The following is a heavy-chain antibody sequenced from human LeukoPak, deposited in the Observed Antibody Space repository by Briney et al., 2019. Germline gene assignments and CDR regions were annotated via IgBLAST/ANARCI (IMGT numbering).Heavy chain of an antibody. J-gene: IGHJ4*02. V-gene: IGHV3-20*04. Sequence: GGSLRLSCAASGFTFDDYGMSWVRHAPGKGLEWVSGINWNGGSTGYADSVKGRFTISRDNAKNSLYLQMNSLRAEDTALYYCARSRGQSAYYGSGSYMDYWGQGTLVTVSS. CDR1: GFTFDDYG. CDR3: ARSRGQSAYYGSGSYMDY. D-gene: IGHD3-10*01. CDR2: INWNGGST.